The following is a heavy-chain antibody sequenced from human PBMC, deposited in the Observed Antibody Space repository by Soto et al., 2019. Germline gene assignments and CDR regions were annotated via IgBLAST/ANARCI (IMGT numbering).Heavy chain of an antibody. CDR2: IYPGDSDS. Sequence: PXESLTISGEGFGYNFATYWIALVRQMPGKGLEYMGIIYPGDSDSRYSPSFQGQVTFSADKSISTAYMQWSSLKASDTAMYYCARHGFYGDYASNYFDPWGQGTLVTVSS. J-gene: IGHJ5*02. D-gene: IGHD4-17*01. V-gene: IGHV5-51*01. CDR3: ARHGFYGDYASNYFDP. CDR1: GYNFATYW.